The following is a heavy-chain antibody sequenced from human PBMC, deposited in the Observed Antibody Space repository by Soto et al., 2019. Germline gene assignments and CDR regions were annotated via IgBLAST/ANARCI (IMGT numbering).Heavy chain of an antibody. CDR1: GFTFSSYA. CDR3: AKGPYSSSWHNWFDP. CDR2: ISGSGGST. Sequence: GGSLRLSCAASGFTFSSYAMSWVRQAPGKWLEWVSAISGSGGSTYYADSVKGRFTISRDNSKNTLYLQMNSLRAEDTAVYYCAKGPYSSSWHNWFDPWGQGXLVTVYS. J-gene: IGHJ5*02. V-gene: IGHV3-23*01. D-gene: IGHD6-13*01.